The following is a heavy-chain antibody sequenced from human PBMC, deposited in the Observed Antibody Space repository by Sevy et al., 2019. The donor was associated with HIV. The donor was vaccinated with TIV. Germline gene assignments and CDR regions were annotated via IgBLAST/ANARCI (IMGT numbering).Heavy chain of an antibody. CDR2: INANSGDT. V-gene: IGHV1-2*02. Sequence: ASMKVSCKASGYTFTDYYLHWVRQAPGQGLEWMGWINANSGDTNYAQKFQGKVTMTRDTSISTAYMELSRLRSDDTAVYYCARLPYCSGNTCYSLNYWGQGTLVTVSS. D-gene: IGHD2-15*01. J-gene: IGHJ4*02. CDR1: GYTFTDYY. CDR3: ARLPYCSGNTCYSLNY.